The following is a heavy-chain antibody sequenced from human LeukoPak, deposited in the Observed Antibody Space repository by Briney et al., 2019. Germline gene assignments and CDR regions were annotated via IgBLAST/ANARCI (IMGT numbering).Heavy chain of an antibody. D-gene: IGHD4-23*01. CDR2: ISSSSSYI. Sequence: PGGSLRLSCVASGFTFSSYAMNWVRQAPGKGLEWVSSISSSSSYIYYADSVKGRFTISRDNAKNSLYLQMNSLRAEDTAVYYCASRPGGNRGYWGQGTLVTVSS. CDR1: GFTFSSYA. CDR3: ASRPGGNRGY. V-gene: IGHV3-21*01. J-gene: IGHJ4*02.